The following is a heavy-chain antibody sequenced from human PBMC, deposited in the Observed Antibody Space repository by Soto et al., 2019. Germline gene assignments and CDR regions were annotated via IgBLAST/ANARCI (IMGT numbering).Heavy chain of an antibody. CDR2: IKQDGSEK. CDR3: ARFYYDSSGYLPSPYYYYYGMDV. V-gene: IGHV3-7*04. J-gene: IGHJ6*02. D-gene: IGHD3-22*01. CDR1: GFTFSSYW. Sequence: SLRLSCAASGFTFSSYWMSWVRQAPGKGLEWVANIKQDGSEKYYVDSVKGRFTISRDNAKNSLYLQMNSLRAEDTAVYYCARFYYDSSGYLPSPYYYYYGMDVWGHGTTVTVSS.